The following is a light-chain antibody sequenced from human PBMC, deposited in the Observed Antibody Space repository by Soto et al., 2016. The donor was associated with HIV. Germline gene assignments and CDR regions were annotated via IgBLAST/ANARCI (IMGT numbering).Light chain of an antibody. V-gene: IGKV1-5*03. CDR1: QSINDW. CDR2: MAS. J-gene: IGKJ1*01. Sequence: DIQMTQSPSTLSASVGDRVTITCRASQSINDWLAWYQQKPGKAPKLLIYMASTLESGVPSRFSGSGSGTEFTLTINSLQPEDFATYYCLQHNSYPPATWTFGQGTKVEIK. CDR3: LQHNSYPPATWT.